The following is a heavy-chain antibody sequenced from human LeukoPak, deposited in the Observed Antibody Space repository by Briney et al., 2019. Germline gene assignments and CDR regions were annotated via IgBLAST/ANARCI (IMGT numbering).Heavy chain of an antibody. CDR1: GGSFSGYY. Sequence: SETLSLTCAVYGGSFSGYYWSWIRQPPGKGLEWIGEINHSGSTNYNPSLKSRVTISVDTSKNQFSLKLSSVTAADTAVYYCGHYYGPGGWFDPWGQGTLVTVSS. D-gene: IGHD3-10*01. CDR3: GHYYGPGGWFDP. CDR2: INHSGST. V-gene: IGHV4-34*01. J-gene: IGHJ5*02.